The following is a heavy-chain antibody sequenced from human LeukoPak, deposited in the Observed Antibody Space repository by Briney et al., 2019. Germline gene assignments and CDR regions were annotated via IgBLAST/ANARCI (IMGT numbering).Heavy chain of an antibody. J-gene: IGHJ4*02. D-gene: IGHD5-12*01. CDR3: ARDPSNSGYDYLYYFDY. V-gene: IGHV1-2*02. CDR1: GYTFTGYY. Sequence: ASVKVSCKASGYTFTGYYMHWVRQAPGQGREWMGWINPDNGGANYAQKLQGSVTMTRDMSISTAYMELSRLRSDDTAVYYCARDPSNSGYDYLYYFDYWGQGTLVTVSS. CDR2: INPDNGGA.